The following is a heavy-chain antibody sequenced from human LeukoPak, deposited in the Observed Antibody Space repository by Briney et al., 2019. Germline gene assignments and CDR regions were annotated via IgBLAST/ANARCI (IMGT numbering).Heavy chain of an antibody. CDR3: ARMTTVTTLEYYYYMDV. CDR1: GGTFSSYT. D-gene: IGHD4-17*01. CDR2: IIPIFGTA. V-gene: IGHV1-69*05. J-gene: IGHJ6*03. Sequence: ASVKVSCKASGGTFSSYTISWVRQAPGQGLEWMGGIIPIFGTANYAQKFQGRVTITTDESTSTAYMELSSLRSEDTAVYYCARMTTVTTLEYYYYMDVWGKGTTVTVSS.